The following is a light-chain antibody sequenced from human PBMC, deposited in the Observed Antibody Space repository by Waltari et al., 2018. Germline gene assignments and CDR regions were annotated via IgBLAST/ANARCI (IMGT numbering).Light chain of an antibody. CDR1: SSYVGGYDY. CDR3: CSYAGRATWA. CDR2: DVS. Sequence: QSALTQPRSVSGSPGHSVTLSCPGTSSYVGGYDYVSWYQQYPGKAPKLVIYDVSKRPSGVPDRFSGSKSGNTASLTISGLQAEDEADYNCCSYAGRATWAFGGGTKLTVL. J-gene: IGLJ3*02. V-gene: IGLV2-11*01.